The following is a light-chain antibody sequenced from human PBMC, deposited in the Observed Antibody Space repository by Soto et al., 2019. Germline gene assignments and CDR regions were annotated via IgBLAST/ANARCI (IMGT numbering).Light chain of an antibody. J-gene: IGKJ4*01. CDR2: GAS. CDR3: QHYRTS. V-gene: IGKV3-20*01. CDR1: QSVSSSY. Sequence: EIELTQSPGTLSLSPGERATLSCRASQSVSSSYLAWYQQKPGQPPRLLIYGASSRATGIPDRFSGSGSGTDFTLTITRLEPEDFAVYYCQHYRTSFGGGTKVEIK.